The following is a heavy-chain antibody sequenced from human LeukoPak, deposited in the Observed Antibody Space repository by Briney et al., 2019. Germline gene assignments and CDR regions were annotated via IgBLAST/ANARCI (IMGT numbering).Heavy chain of an antibody. V-gene: IGHV4-34*01. J-gene: IGHJ5*02. D-gene: IGHD4-17*01. CDR3: ARESATVTTGEGFDP. Sequence: PSETLSLTCAVYGGSFSGYYWSWIRQPPGKGLEWIGEINHSGSTNYNPSLKSRVTISVDTSKNQFSLKLSSVTAADTAVYYCARESATVTTGEGFDPWGQGTLVTVSS. CDR1: GGSFSGYY. CDR2: INHSGST.